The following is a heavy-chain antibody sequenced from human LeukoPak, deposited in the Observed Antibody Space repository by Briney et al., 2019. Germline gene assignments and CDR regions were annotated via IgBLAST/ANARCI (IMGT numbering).Heavy chain of an antibody. J-gene: IGHJ4*02. CDR3: ARGGPSRGSGFYYFDY. D-gene: IGHD6-19*01. Sequence: ASVKVSCKASGYTFTGYYMHWVRQAPGQGLEWMGWINPNSGGTNYAQKFQGRVTMTRDTSISTAYMELSRLRSDDTAVYYCARGGPSRGSGFYYFDYWGQGTLVTVSS. CDR1: GYTFTGYY. CDR2: INPNSGGT. V-gene: IGHV1-2*02.